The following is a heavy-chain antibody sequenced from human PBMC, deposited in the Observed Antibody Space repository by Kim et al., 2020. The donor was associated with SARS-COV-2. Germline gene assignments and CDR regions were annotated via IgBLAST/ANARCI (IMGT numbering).Heavy chain of an antibody. CDR2: IIPILGIA. CDR3: ASRGYSGYVEKWDFDY. J-gene: IGHJ4*02. V-gene: IGHV1-69*04. CDR1: GGTFSSYA. Sequence: SVKVSCKASGGTFSSYAISWVRQAPGQGLEWMGRIIPILGIANYAQKFQGRVTITADKSTSTAYMELSSLRSEDTAVYYCASRGYSGYVEKWDFDYWGQGALVTVSS. D-gene: IGHD5-12*01.